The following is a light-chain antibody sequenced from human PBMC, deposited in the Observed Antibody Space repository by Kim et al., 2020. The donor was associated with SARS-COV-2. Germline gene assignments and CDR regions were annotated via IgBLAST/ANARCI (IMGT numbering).Light chain of an antibody. V-gene: IGKV1-5*03. CDR3: QQYNIFPYT. CDR2: GAS. Sequence: DIQMTQSPFTLSASVGDRVTITCRASQNINNWLAWYQQKPGKAPKLLIYGASSVESGVPSRFSGRGSGTEFTLTINSLQPDDLAIYYCQQYNIFPYTFGQGTKVEI. CDR1: QNINNW. J-gene: IGKJ2*01.